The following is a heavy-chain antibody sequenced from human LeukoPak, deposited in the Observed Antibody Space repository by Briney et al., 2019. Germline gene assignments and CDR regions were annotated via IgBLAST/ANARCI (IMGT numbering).Heavy chain of an antibody. CDR1: GYILTNYV. Sequence: ASVRVSCKASGYILTNYVMHWVRQAPGQRLEWMGWINADNGDTKYTQKFQDRVTITRDTSATTVYMELSSLRSEDTAVYSCARGTSMVRGVIVKGPFDYWGPGTLVIVSS. CDR2: INADNGDT. V-gene: IGHV1-3*01. J-gene: IGHJ4*02. D-gene: IGHD3-10*01. CDR3: ARGTSMVRGVIVKGPFDY.